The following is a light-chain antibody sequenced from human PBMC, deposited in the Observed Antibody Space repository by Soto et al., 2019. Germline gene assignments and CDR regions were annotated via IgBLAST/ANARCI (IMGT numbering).Light chain of an antibody. V-gene: IGKV3-11*01. CDR3: QQRSNWPPIT. CDR1: QSVKTF. J-gene: IGKJ5*01. CDR2: DAS. Sequence: IVLTQSPATLSLSPGERATLSCRASQSVKTFLVWYQQRPGQAPRLLIYDASPRAAGIPARFSGSGFGTDFTLTISSLEPEDAAVYYCQQRSNWPPITFGQGTRLEIK.